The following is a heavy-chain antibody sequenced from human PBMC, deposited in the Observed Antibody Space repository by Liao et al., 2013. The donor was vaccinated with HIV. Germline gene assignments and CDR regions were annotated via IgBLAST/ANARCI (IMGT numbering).Heavy chain of an antibody. CDR2: IYSSGST. V-gene: IGHV4-4*07. J-gene: IGHJ4*02. Sequence: QVQLQGSGPGLVKPSETLSLTCTVSGGSISSYLWSWIRQPAGKGLEWIGRIYSSGSTNYNPSLKSRVTMSVDTSKNQFSLKVSSVTAADTAVYYCARTIAAAGPIDYWGQGTLVTVSS. D-gene: IGHD6-13*01. CDR1: GGSISSYL. CDR3: ARTIAAAGPIDY.